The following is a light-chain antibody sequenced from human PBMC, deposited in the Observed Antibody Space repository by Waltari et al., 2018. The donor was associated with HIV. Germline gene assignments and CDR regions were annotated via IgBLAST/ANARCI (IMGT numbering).Light chain of an antibody. CDR3: QQTHSFPIT. J-gene: IGKJ5*01. V-gene: IGKV1D-12*01. CDR2: AAS. Sequence: DIQMTQSPSSVSASVGDRVTITCRASQDISGWVAWYQRTPGKAPKLLINAASSLQRGVPSRFSGSGSGTDFTLTISSLQPEDFATYYCQQTHSFPITFGQGTRLEIK. CDR1: QDISGW.